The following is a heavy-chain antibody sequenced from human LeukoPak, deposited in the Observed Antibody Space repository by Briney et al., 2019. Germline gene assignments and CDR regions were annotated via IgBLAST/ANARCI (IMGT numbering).Heavy chain of an antibody. D-gene: IGHD6-13*01. V-gene: IGHV3-30*18. CDR3: AKVLSSSWFFDY. J-gene: IGHJ4*02. Sequence: GGSLRLPCAASGFTFSSYGMHWVRQAPGKGLEWVAVISYDGSNKYYADSVKGRFTISRDNSKNTLYLQMNSLRAEDTAVYYCAKVLSSSWFFDYWGQGTLVTVSS. CDR2: ISYDGSNK. CDR1: GFTFSSYG.